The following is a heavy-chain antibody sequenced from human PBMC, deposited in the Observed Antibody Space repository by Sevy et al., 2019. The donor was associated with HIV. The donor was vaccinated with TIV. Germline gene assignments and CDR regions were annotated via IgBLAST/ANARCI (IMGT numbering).Heavy chain of an antibody. Sequence: GGSLRLSCAASGFTFSSHWMSWVRQAPGKGLEWVANIKQDGSEKYYVDSVKGRFTISRDNAKNSLYLQMNSLRAEDTAVYYCARVDILTGYSPLWYWGQGTLVTVSS. CDR2: IKQDGSEK. J-gene: IGHJ4*02. CDR3: ARVDILTGYSPLWY. V-gene: IGHV3-7*03. D-gene: IGHD3-9*01. CDR1: GFTFSSHW.